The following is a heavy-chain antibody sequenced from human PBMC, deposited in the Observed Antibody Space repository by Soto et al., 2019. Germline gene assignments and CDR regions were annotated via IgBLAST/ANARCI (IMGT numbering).Heavy chain of an antibody. J-gene: IGHJ6*03. V-gene: IGHV3-21*01. D-gene: IGHD2-8*01. Sequence: EVQLVESGGGLVKPGGSLRLSCAASGFTFSSYSMNWVRQAPGKGLEWVSSISSSSSYIYYADSVKGRFTISRDNAKNSLYLQMNSLRAEDTAVYYCARDLSVLMVGDYYYYMDVWGKGTTVTVSS. CDR1: GFTFSSYS. CDR3: ARDLSVLMVGDYYYYMDV. CDR2: ISSSSSYI.